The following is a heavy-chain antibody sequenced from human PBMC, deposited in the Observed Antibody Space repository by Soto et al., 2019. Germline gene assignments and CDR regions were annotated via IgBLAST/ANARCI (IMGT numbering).Heavy chain of an antibody. CDR3: AKDPDRDDYNPDAFDI. CDR1: GFTFSSYA. Sequence: EVQLLESGGGLVQPGGSLRLSCAASGFTFSSYAMGWVRQAPGKGLEWVSAISRLGGSTYYADSVKGRVTISRDNSKNTLYLQMNSLRAEDTAVYYCAKDPDRDDYNPDAFDIWGHGTMVTVSS. D-gene: IGHD4-4*01. J-gene: IGHJ3*02. CDR2: ISRLGGST. V-gene: IGHV3-23*01.